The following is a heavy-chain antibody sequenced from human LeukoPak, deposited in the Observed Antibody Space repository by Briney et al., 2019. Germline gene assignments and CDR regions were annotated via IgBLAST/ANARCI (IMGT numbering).Heavy chain of an antibody. CDR1: GYTLTELS. V-gene: IGHV1-24*01. CDR3: AYYYDSSGYYNFDY. CDR2: FDPEDGET. J-gene: IGHJ4*02. Sequence: ASVKVSCKVSGYTLTELSMHWVRQAPGKGLEWMGGFDPEDGETIYAQKFQGRVTMTEDTSTDTAYMELSSLRSEDTAVYYCAYYYDSSGYYNFDYWGQGTLVIVSS. D-gene: IGHD3-22*01.